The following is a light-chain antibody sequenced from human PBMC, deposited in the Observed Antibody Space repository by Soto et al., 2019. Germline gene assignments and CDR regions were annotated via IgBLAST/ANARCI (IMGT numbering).Light chain of an antibody. Sequence: SYELTQPPAVSVAPGQTATIPCGGSNIGGKSVHWYRQRPDQAPVLVLYDDGDRPSGIPERLSGSNSGDTATLTISRVEAGDEADYYCQVWDRSSDVVFGGGTKATAL. CDR2: DDG. V-gene: IGLV3-21*02. CDR1: NIGGKS. CDR3: QVWDRSSDVV. J-gene: IGLJ2*01.